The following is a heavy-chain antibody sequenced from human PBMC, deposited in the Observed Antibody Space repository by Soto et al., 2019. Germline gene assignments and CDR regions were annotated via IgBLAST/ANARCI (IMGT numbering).Heavy chain of an antibody. CDR2: IRSKANSYAT. CDR1: GFTFSGSS. J-gene: IGHJ4*02. CDR3: TRHFSLTCTNGVCYLDY. D-gene: IGHD2-8*01. V-gene: IGHV3-73*01. Sequence: GGSLRLSCAACGFTFSGSSMHGVRQASGKELERVGRIRSKANSYATAYAASVKGRFTISRDDSKNTAYLQMNSLKTEDTAVYFCTRHFSLTCTNGVCYLDYWGQGTLVTVSS.